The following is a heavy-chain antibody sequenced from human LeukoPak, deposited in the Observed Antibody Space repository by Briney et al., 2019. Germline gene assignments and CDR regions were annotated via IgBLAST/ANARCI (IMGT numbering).Heavy chain of an antibody. D-gene: IGHD5-12*01. CDR3: ARSGVASAHFDY. CDR2: ISGSGGST. CDR1: GFTFSSYV. Sequence: GGSLRLSCAASGFTFSSYVMSWVRQAPGKGLEWVSAISGSGGSTYYADSVKGRFTISRDNSKNTLYLQMNSLRAEDTAVYYCARSGVASAHFDYWGQGTLVTVSS. V-gene: IGHV3-23*01. J-gene: IGHJ4*02.